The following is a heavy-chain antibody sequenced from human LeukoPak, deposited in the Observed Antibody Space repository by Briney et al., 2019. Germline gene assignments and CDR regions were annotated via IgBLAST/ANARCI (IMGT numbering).Heavy chain of an antibody. V-gene: IGHV3-23*01. CDR2: ISGSGFTT. CDR1: GFTFSNDV. D-gene: IGHD3-10*01. CDR3: ARSLFRGYYGSGSKRTGGLIDY. J-gene: IGHJ4*02. Sequence: GGSLRLSCAASGFTFSNDVMAWVRQAPGKGLEWVSGISGSGFTTYYADSVKGRFTISRDNSKNTLYLQMNSLRAEDTAVYYCARSLFRGYYGSGSKRTGGLIDYWGQGTLVTVSS.